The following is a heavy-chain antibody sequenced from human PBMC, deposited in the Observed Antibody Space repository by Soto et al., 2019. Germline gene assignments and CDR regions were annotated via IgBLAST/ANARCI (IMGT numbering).Heavy chain of an antibody. CDR2: ISSSGSTI. D-gene: IGHD6-6*01. CDR1: GFTFSDYY. J-gene: IGHJ6*02. Sequence: GGSLRLSCAASGFTFSDYYMSWIRQAPGKGLEWVSYISSSGSTIYYADSVKGRFTISRDNAKNSLYLQMNSLRAEDTAVYYCAKVSSSSSYYYYGMDVWGQGTTVTVSS. CDR3: AKVSSSSSYYYYGMDV. V-gene: IGHV3-11*01.